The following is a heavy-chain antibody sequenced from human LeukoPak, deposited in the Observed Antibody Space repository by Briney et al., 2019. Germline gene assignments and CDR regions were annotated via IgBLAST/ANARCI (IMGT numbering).Heavy chain of an antibody. CDR1: GFTFSSYG. CDR3: AKDYRGVVVIFGFDY. CDR2: ISGSGGST. D-gene: IGHD3-22*01. Sequence: GGSLRLSCAASGFTFSSYGMHWVRQAPGKGLEWVSAISGSGGSTYYADSVKGRFTISRDNSKNTLYLQMNSPRAEDTAVYYCAKDYRGVVVIFGFDYWGQGTLVTVSS. J-gene: IGHJ4*02. V-gene: IGHV3-23*01.